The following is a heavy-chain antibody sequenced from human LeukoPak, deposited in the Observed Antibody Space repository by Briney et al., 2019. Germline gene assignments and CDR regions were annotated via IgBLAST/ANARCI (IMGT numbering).Heavy chain of an antibody. CDR2: IYPGDSDT. Sequence: GESLKISCQGSGFSFYAYWIAWVRQMPGKGLEWMGIIYPGDSDTRYSPSFQGQVTISADKSISTAYLQWSSLKASDTAMYYCARASSGNLRFDYWGQGTLVTVSS. CDR3: ARASSGNLRFDY. V-gene: IGHV5-51*01. CDR1: GFSFYAYW. J-gene: IGHJ4*02. D-gene: IGHD3-10*01.